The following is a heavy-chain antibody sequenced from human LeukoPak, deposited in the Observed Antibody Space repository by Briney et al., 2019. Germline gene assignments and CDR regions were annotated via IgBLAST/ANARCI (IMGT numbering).Heavy chain of an antibody. CDR3: ARDCTYYYDSSGYSCWFDP. V-gene: IGHV4-39*07. CDR1: GGSISSSSYY. D-gene: IGHD3-22*01. J-gene: IGHJ5*02. CDR2: IYYSGST. Sequence: SETLSLTCTVSGGSISSSSYYWGWIRQPPGKGLEWIGSIYYSGSTYYNPSLKSRVTISVDTSKNQFSLKLSPVTAADTAVYYCARDCTYYYDSSGYSCWFDPWGQGTLVTVSS.